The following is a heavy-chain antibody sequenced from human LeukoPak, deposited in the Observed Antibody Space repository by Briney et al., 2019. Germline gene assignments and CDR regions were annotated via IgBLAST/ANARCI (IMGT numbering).Heavy chain of an antibody. Sequence: GGSLRLSCAASGFTFNDYAMHWVRQAPGKGLEWVSGISWNSGSIGYADSVKGRFTISRDNAKNSLYLQMNSLRAEGTALYYCAKEGRTAMVKGFFDYGGRGTLFTVSS. J-gene: IGHJ4*02. CDR2: ISWNSGSI. CDR1: GFTFNDYA. CDR3: AKEGRTAMVKGFFDY. V-gene: IGHV3-9*01. D-gene: IGHD5-18*01.